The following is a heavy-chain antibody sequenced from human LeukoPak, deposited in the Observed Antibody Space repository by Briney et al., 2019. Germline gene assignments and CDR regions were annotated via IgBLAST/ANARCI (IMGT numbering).Heavy chain of an antibody. CDR3: ARETSSEIIGGMDV. CDR1: GFILSNSG. CDR2: IQTDGNPK. D-gene: IGHD3-22*01. Sequence: QPGRSLRLSCAASGFILSNSGMHWVRQAPGKGLEWVAFIQTDGNPKYYADSVRGRFTISRDNFKKTCYLQMDSLRVEDTAVYYCARETSSEIIGGMDVRGQGTTVTVTS. J-gene: IGHJ6*02. V-gene: IGHV3-33*01.